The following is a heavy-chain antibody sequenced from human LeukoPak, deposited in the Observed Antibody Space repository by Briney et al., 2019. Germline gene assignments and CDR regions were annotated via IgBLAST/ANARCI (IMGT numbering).Heavy chain of an antibody. D-gene: IGHD3-10*01. Sequence: GGSLRLSCAASGFTFSSYAMSWVRQAPGKGLEWVSAISGSGGSTYCADSVKGRFTISRDNSKNALYLQMNGLRAEDTVVYYCAKDGVYYGSGSYLNHFDYWGQGTLVTVSS. CDR2: ISGSGGST. J-gene: IGHJ4*02. V-gene: IGHV3-23*01. CDR3: AKDGVYYGSGSYLNHFDY. CDR1: GFTFSSYA.